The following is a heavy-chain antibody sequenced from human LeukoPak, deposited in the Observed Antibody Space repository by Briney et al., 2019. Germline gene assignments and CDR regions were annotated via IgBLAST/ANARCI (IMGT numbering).Heavy chain of an antibody. J-gene: IGHJ4*02. D-gene: IGHD3-3*01. Sequence: PGGSLRLSCAASGFTFDDYAMHWVRQAPGKGLEWVSGISWNSGSIGYADSVKGRFTISRDNAKNSLYLQMDSLRAEDMALYYCAKAHLYDFWSGLSGGFDYWGQGTLVTVSS. CDR1: GFTFDDYA. V-gene: IGHV3-9*03. CDR3: AKAHLYDFWSGLSGGFDY. CDR2: ISWNSGSI.